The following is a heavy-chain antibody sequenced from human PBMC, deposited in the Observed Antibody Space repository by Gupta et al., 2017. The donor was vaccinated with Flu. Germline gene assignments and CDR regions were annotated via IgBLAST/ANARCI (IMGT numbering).Heavy chain of an antibody. Sequence: QVQLVQSGPEVKKPGASVKVSCKTSGYTCSTYGITWVRQAPGQGLEYMGWISGYDGHASYPQKVQGRVTMTTDPSTGTAYMELRSLTSDDTAVYYCARDEMYYFDFTGSEYWGQGTLVTVSS. CDR3: ARDEMYYFDFTGSEY. J-gene: IGHJ4*02. CDR2: ISGYDGHA. D-gene: IGHD3-9*01. CDR1: GYTCSTYG. V-gene: IGHV1-18*01.